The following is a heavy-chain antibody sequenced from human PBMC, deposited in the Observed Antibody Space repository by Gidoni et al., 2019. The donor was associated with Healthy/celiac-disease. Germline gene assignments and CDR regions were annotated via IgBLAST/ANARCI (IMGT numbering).Heavy chain of an antibody. CDR2: IYSGGST. J-gene: IGHJ4*02. CDR1: GFTVSSNY. D-gene: IGHD1-1*01. V-gene: IGHV3-66*02. CDR3: ARDRLQTLGFDY. Sequence: EVQLVESGGGLVQPGGSLSLSCAASGFTVSSNYMSWVRQAPGKGLEWVSVIYSGGSTYYADSVKGRFTISRDNSKNTLYLQMNSLRAEDTAVYYCARDRLQTLGFDYWGQGTLVTVSS.